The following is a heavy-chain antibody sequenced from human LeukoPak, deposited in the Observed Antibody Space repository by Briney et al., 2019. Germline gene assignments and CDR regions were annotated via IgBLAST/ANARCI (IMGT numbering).Heavy chain of an antibody. J-gene: IGHJ5*02. CDR2: ISSSGSTI. CDR3: ARAGRVGYYYGSGTFSWSDP. V-gene: IGHV3-48*03. CDR1: GFTFSSYE. Sequence: GGSLRLSCAASGFTFSSYEMNWVRQAPGKGLEWVSYISSSGSTIYYADSVKGRFTISRDNAKNSLYLQMNSLRAEDTAVYYCARAGRVGYYYGSGTFSWSDPWGQGTLVTVSS. D-gene: IGHD3-10*01.